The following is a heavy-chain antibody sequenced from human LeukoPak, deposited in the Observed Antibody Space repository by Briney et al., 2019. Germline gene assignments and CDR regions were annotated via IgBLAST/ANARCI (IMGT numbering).Heavy chain of an antibody. D-gene: IGHD6-6*01. Sequence: PGRSLGLSCAASGFSFSSYGMHWVRQAPGKGLEWVAVIWYDGSKKYYADSVKGRFIISRDNSKNTLYLQMNSLRAEDTAVYYCAKFSPPYSSSPLDYWGQGTLVTVSS. CDR2: IWYDGSKK. J-gene: IGHJ4*02. V-gene: IGHV3-33*06. CDR3: AKFSPPYSSSPLDY. CDR1: GFSFSSYG.